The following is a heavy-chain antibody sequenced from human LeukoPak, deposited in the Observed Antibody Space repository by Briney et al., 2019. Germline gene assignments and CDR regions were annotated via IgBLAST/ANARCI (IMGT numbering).Heavy chain of an antibody. V-gene: IGHV3-23*01. J-gene: IGHJ4*02. CDR1: GFTFSSYA. CDR3: ARGNYDILTGYYS. D-gene: IGHD3-9*01. CDR2: ISGSGGST. Sequence: GGSLRLSCAASGFTFSSYAMSWVRQAPGKGLEWVSAISGSGGSTYYADSVKGRFTISRDNSKNTLYLQMNSLRAEDTAVYYCARGNYDILTGYYSWGQGTLVTVSS.